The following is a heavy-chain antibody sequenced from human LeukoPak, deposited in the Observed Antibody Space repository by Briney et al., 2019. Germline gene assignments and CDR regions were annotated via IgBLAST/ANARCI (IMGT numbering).Heavy chain of an antibody. CDR2: ITYDGYYK. CDR3: ARDLSPVVRASPMGY. V-gene: IGHV3-30*03. D-gene: IGHD3-10*01. J-gene: IGHJ4*02. Sequence: GGSLRLSCAASGFTFSTYGMHWVRQAPGKGLEWVALITYDGYYKYYSDSVKGRYTISSDTSKNTLSLQMNSLRAEDTAVYYCARDLSPVVRASPMGYWGQGTLVTVSS. CDR1: GFTFSTYG.